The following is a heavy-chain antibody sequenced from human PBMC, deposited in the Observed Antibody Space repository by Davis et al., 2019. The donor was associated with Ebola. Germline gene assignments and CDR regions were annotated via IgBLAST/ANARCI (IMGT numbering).Heavy chain of an antibody. CDR1: GGTFSSYA. Sequence: ASVKVSCKASGGTFSSYAISWVRQAPGQGLEWMGWINPNSGDTNYAQKFQGRVTMTRDTSISTAYMELSSLRSDDTAVYYCAREGSIAAAHLHWGQGTLVTVSS. CDR2: INPNSGDT. D-gene: IGHD6-13*01. CDR3: AREGSIAAAHLH. J-gene: IGHJ4*02. V-gene: IGHV1-2*02.